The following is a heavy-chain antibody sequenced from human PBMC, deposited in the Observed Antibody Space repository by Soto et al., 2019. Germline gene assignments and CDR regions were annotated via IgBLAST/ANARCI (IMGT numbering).Heavy chain of an antibody. Sequence: PGESLKISCKGSGYSFISYWIAWVRQMPGKGLEWMGIIDPGDSETSYSPSFQGHVTISADKSITTAYLQWSSLKASDTAMYYCARLQAAAGDNDLTFDYWGQGTLVTVSS. J-gene: IGHJ4*02. CDR3: ARLQAAAGDNDLTFDY. CDR2: IDPGDSET. CDR1: GYSFISYW. V-gene: IGHV5-51*01. D-gene: IGHD6-13*01.